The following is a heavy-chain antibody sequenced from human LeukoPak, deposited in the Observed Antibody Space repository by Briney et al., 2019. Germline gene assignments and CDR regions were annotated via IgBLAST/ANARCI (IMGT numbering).Heavy chain of an antibody. CDR3: ARDGTAAGLYFDL. D-gene: IGHD6-13*01. Sequence: GGSLRLSXAVSGFTFRSYWMNWVRQAPGKGLEWVASIRQDGGEKSYVDSVKGRFTISRDNTKNSLYLQMNSLRAEDTAVYYCARDGTAAGLYFDLWGQGTLVTVSS. J-gene: IGHJ4*01. V-gene: IGHV3-7*01. CDR1: GFTFRSYW. CDR2: IRQDGGEK.